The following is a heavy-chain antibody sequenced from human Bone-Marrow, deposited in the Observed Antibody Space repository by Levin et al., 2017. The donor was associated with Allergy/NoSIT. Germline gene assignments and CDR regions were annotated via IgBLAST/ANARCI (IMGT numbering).Heavy chain of an antibody. CDR2: INPNSGGT. D-gene: IGHD3-10*01. CDR3: ARVLGASGTY. J-gene: IGHJ4*02. CDR1: GYNFTGYY. V-gene: IGHV1-2*02. Sequence: RGESLKISCKASGYNFTGYYMHWVRQAPGQGLEWMGWINPNSGGTNYAQKFQGRVTMTRDTSITTAYMELSRLRSDDTAVYYCARVLGASGTYWGQGTLVTVSS.